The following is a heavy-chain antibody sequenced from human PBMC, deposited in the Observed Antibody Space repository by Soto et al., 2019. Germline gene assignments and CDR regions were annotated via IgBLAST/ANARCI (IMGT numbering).Heavy chain of an antibody. Sequence: PSETLSLTCAVYGGSFSGYYWSWIRQPPGKGLEWIGEINHSGSTNYNPSLKSRVTISVDTSKNQFSLKLSSVTAADTAVYYCARGPTQLRFLEWLSQGYGIDVWGQGPTVTVSS. CDR1: GGSFSGYY. J-gene: IGHJ6*02. D-gene: IGHD3-3*01. V-gene: IGHV4-34*01. CDR3: ARGPTQLRFLEWLSQGYGIDV. CDR2: INHSGST.